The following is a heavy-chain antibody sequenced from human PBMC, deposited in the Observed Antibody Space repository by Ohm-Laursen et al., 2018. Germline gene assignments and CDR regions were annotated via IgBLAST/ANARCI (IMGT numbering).Heavy chain of an antibody. CDR3: ARDVAHGGYGFGMDV. J-gene: IGHJ6*02. CDR2: IKQDGGEK. V-gene: IGHV3-7*01. D-gene: IGHD5-12*01. Sequence: GSLRLSCAASGFTFSNYWMSWVRQTPGKGLEWVANIKQDGGEKNFAASVKGRFTISRDNAKNSLYLQMNSLRAEDTAVYYCARDVAHGGYGFGMDVWGQGTTVTVSS. CDR1: GFTFSNYW.